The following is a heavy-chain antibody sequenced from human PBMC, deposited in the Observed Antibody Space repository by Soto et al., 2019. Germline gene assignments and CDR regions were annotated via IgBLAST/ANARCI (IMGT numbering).Heavy chain of an antibody. D-gene: IGHD5-12*01. V-gene: IGHV4-4*02. CDR1: GGSISSSNC. J-gene: IGHJ6*02. Sequence: LSLTCAVSGGSISSSNCWSWVRQPPGKGLEWIGEIYHSGSTNYHPTLKSRVTISVDKSKNQFSLKLSSVTAADTAVYYCARGPATTIRHYYYYGMDVWGQGTTVTVSS. CDR2: IYHSGST. CDR3: ARGPATTIRHYYYYGMDV.